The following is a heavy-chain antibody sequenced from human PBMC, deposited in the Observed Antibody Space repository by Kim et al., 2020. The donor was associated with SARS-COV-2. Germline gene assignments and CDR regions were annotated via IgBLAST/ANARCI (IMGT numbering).Heavy chain of an antibody. D-gene: IGHD3-10*01. CDR3: ARNTGYYYGSGRQPADY. V-gene: IGHV3-11*06. J-gene: IGHJ4*02. Sequence: VKGRFTISRDNAKNSLYLQMNSLRAEDTAVYYCARNTGYYYGSGRQPADYWGQGTLVTVSS.